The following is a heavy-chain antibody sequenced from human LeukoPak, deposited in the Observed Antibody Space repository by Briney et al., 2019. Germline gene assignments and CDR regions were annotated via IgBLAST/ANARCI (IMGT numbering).Heavy chain of an antibody. J-gene: IGHJ4*02. Sequence: GGSLRLSCAASGFTFSSHWMNWVRQAPGKGLEWVANIKQDGSEKYYVDSVKGRFTISRDNAKNSLYLQMNSLRAEDTAVYYCARDHTVEQWSTHFDYWGQGNLVTVSS. CDR2: IKQDGSEK. V-gene: IGHV3-7*01. CDR1: GFTFSSHW. CDR3: ARDHTVEQWSTHFDY. D-gene: IGHD6-19*01.